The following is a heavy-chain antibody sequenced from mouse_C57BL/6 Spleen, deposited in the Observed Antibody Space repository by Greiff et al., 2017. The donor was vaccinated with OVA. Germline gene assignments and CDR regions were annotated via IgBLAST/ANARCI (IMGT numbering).Heavy chain of an antibody. Sequence: QVQLQQPGAELVKPGASVKMSCKASGYTFTSYWITWVKQRPGQGLEWIGDIYPGSGSTNYNEKFKSKATLTVDTSSSTAYMQLSSLTSEDSAVYYCAREGKYYGSSLYCFDYWGQGTTLTVSS. J-gene: IGHJ2*01. V-gene: IGHV1-55*01. CDR3: AREGKYYGSSLYCFDY. D-gene: IGHD1-1*01. CDR1: GYTFTSYW. CDR2: IYPGSGST.